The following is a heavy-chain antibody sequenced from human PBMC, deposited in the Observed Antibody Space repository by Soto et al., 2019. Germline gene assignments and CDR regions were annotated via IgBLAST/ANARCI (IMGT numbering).Heavy chain of an antibody. CDR2: INPKSGGT. CDR1: GYSFTDYH. J-gene: IGHJ6*02. V-gene: IGHV1-2*04. Sequence: ASVKVSCKASGYSFTDYHIHWVRQAPGQGLEWLGRINPKSGGTSTAQKFQGWVTMTTGTSVSTASMELTRLTSDDTAIYYCARGDSTDCSNGVCSFFYNHDMDVWGQGTTVTVSS. CDR3: ARGDSTDCSNGVCSFFYNHDMDV. D-gene: IGHD2-8*01.